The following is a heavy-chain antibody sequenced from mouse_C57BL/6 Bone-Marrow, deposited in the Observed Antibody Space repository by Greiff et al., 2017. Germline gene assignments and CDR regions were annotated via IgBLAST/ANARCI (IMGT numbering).Heavy chain of an antibody. CDR1: GYTFTSYW. Sequence: QVQLQQPGAELVKPGASVKLSCKASGYTFTSYWMQWVKQRPGQGLEWIGEIDPSDSYTNYNQKFKGKATLTVDTSSSTAYMQLSSLTSEDSAVYYGARPPYYYGSSLYAMDYWGQGTSVTVSS. J-gene: IGHJ4*01. CDR2: IDPSDSYT. CDR3: ARPPYYYGSSLYAMDY. V-gene: IGHV1-50*01. D-gene: IGHD1-1*01.